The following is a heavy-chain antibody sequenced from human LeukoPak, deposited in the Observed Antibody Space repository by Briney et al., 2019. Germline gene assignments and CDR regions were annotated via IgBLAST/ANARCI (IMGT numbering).Heavy chain of an antibody. CDR1: GFTFSSYA. J-gene: IGHJ4*02. D-gene: IGHD1-26*01. CDR3: ARAAGATEIDY. Sequence: PGGSLRLSCAASGFTFSSYAMHWVRQAPGKGLVWVAVISYDGSNKYYADSVKGRFTISRDNSKNTLYLQMNSLRAEDTAVYYCARAAGATEIDYWGQGTLVTVSS. V-gene: IGHV3-30*04. CDR2: ISYDGSNK.